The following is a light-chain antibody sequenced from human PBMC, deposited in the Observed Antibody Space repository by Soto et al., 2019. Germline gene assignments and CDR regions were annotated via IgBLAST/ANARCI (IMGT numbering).Light chain of an antibody. V-gene: IGLV2-14*01. Sequence: QSVLTQPASVSGSPGQSITISCTGTSSDVGGYNYVSWYQQHPGKAPKLMIYEVSNRPSGVSNRFSGSKSGNTASLTISGLQAEXEADYYCSSYTSSSTWVFGGGTKLTVL. CDR3: SSYTSSSTWV. CDR2: EVS. CDR1: SSDVGGYNY. J-gene: IGLJ3*02.